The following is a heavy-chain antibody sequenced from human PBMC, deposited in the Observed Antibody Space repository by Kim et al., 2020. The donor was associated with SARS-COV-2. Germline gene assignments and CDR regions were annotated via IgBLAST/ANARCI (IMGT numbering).Heavy chain of an antibody. CDR3: ANHYGSGSENWFDP. D-gene: IGHD3-10*01. V-gene: IGHV3-23*01. CDR1: GFTFSSYA. CDR2: ISGSGGST. J-gene: IGHJ5*02. Sequence: GGSLRLSCAASGFTFSSYAMSWVRQAPGKGLEWVSAISGSGGSTYYADSVKGRFTISRDNSKNTLYLQMNSLRAEDTAVYYCANHYGSGSENWFDPWGQGTLVTVSS.